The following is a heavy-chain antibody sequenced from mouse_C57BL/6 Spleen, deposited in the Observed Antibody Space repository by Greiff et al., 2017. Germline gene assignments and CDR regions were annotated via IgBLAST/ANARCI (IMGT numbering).Heavy chain of an antibody. Sequence: EVQLQQSGPELVKPGASVKIPCKASGYTFTDYNMDWVKQSHGKSLEWIGDINPNNGGTIYNQKFKGKATLTVDKSSSTAYMGLRSLTSEDTAVYYCARRYYGSSLFDVWGTGTTVTVSS. D-gene: IGHD1-1*01. CDR1: GYTFTDYN. V-gene: IGHV1-18*01. CDR2: INPNNGGT. CDR3: ARRYYGSSLFDV. J-gene: IGHJ1*03.